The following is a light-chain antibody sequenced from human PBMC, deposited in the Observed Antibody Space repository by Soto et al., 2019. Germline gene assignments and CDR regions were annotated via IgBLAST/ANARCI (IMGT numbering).Light chain of an antibody. V-gene: IGKV3D-15*01. CDR1: QSVSSN. J-gene: IGKJ2*01. CDR2: CAS. CDR3: QQYNNWPPYT. Sequence: EIVMTQSPATLSVSPGERATLSCRASQSVSSNLAWYQQKPRQCPRRLIYCASARATGIPARFSGSGSGTEFTLTITSLQSEDFAVYYCQQYNNWPPYTFGQGTKLEIK.